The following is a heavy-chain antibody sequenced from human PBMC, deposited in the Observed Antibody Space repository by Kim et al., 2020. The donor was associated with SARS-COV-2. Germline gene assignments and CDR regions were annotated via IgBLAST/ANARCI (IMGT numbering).Heavy chain of an antibody. CDR1: GGSVSNHNDY. V-gene: IGHV4-61*01. CDR3: VRGGASVGYDILTGYYDI. J-gene: IGHJ4*02. Sequence: SETLSLTCTVSGGSVSNHNDYWTWIRQPPGKGLEWVGFLYDSGTTNHNPSLKSRVTISVDKSKNQFSLKVRSVTAADTAVYYCVRGGASVGYDILTGYYDIWGQGTLVTVSS. CDR2: LYDSGTT. D-gene: IGHD3-9*01.